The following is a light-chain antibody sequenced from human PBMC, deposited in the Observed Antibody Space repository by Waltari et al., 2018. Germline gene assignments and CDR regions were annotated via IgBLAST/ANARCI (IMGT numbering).Light chain of an antibody. J-gene: IGLJ2*01. CDR3: SSYVSSSTLEL. CDR1: SSEIGGYNY. Sequence: QSALTQPASVSGSPGQSITISCTGTSSEIGGYNYVSWYQQLPGRAPKLIIYDVSNRPSGFSTRFSGSKSGNTASLTISGLQGEDEADYYCSSYVSSSTLELFGGGTSLAVL. V-gene: IGLV2-14*03. CDR2: DVS.